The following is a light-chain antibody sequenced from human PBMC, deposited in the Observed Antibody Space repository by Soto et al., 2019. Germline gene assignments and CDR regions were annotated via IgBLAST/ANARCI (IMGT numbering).Light chain of an antibody. CDR3: QQYNTWPPIT. V-gene: IGKV3-15*01. CDR1: QSVRSN. CDR2: GAS. Sequence: EIVMTQSPATLSVSPGERVTLPCSASQSVRSNLAWYQQKPGQAPRLLIYGASTRATGLPARFSGSGSGTDFTLTISSLQSEDFAVYYCQQYNTWPPITFGQGTRLEIK. J-gene: IGKJ5*01.